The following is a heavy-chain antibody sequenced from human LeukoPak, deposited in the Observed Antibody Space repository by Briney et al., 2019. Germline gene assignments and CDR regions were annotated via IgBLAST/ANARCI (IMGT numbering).Heavy chain of an antibody. D-gene: IGHD2-15*01. J-gene: IGHJ5*02. CDR3: ASHLLAGNWFDP. CDR1: GYTFTGYH. V-gene: IGHV1-2*02. CDR2: INPNSGGT. Sequence: GASVKVSCKASGYTFTGYHIHWVRQAPGQGLEWMGWINPNSGGTNFAPKSHGRVSMTRDTSISTAFMELSSLRSDDTAVYYCASHLLAGNWFDPWGQGTLVTVSS.